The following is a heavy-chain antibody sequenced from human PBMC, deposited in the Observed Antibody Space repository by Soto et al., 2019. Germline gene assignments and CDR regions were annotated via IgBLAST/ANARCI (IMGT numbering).Heavy chain of an antibody. V-gene: IGHV5-51*01. Sequence: GESLKISCKGSGDSFTSYWIGWVRQMPGKGLEWMGIIYPGDSDTRYSPSFQGQVTISADKSISTAYLQWSSLKASDTAMYYCARLPYCGGDCYSYWFDPWGQGTLVTVSS. CDR3: ARLPYCGGDCYSYWFDP. J-gene: IGHJ5*02. CDR2: IYPGDSDT. D-gene: IGHD2-21*02. CDR1: GDSFTSYW.